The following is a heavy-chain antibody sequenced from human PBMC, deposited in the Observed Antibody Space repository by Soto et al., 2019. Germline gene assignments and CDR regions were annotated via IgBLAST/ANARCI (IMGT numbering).Heavy chain of an antibody. V-gene: IGHV1-2*02. CDR2: INPNSGGT. CDR3: ARSLLDEYSSSWRSAYYGMDV. J-gene: IGHJ6*02. D-gene: IGHD6-13*01. CDR1: GFTFSANY. Sequence: QVQLVQSGTEVKKPGASVKVSCKASGFTFSANYIYWVRQAPGQGLEWIGWINPNSGGTNNAQKFQGRVTMTRDTSTSTVYMELSALIPDDTAVYYCARSLLDEYSSSWRSAYYGMDVWGQGTTVTVSS.